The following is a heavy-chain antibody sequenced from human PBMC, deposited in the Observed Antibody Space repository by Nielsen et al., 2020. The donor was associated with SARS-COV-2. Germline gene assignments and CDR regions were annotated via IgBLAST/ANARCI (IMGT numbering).Heavy chain of an antibody. CDR2: ISYDGIYK. CDR3: AKVGDTDGYANEY. CDR1: GFTFSSSG. J-gene: IGHJ4*02. V-gene: IGHV3-30*18. D-gene: IGHD5-24*01. Sequence: GGSLRLSCTASGFTFSSSGMHWVRQAPGKGLEWVAVISYDGIYKYHADSVKGRFTISRDNSENTLYLQMSSPRAEDTAMYYCAKVGDTDGYANEYWGQGTLVTVSS.